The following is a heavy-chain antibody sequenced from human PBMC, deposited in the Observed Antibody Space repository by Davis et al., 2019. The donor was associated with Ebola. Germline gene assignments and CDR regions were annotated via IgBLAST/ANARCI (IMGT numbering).Heavy chain of an antibody. Sequence: ASVKVSCKASGYTFTSYGISWVRQAPGQGLEWMGWISAYNGNTNYAQKLQGRVTMTTNTSTSTAYMELRSLRSDDTAVYYCARDWETTVTRNYYYGMDVWGQGTTVTVSS. D-gene: IGHD4-17*01. CDR1: GYTFTSYG. CDR3: ARDWETTVTRNYYYGMDV. V-gene: IGHV1-18*01. J-gene: IGHJ6*02. CDR2: ISAYNGNT.